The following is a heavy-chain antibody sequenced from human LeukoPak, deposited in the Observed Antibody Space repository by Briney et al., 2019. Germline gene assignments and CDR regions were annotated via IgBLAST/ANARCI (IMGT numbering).Heavy chain of an antibody. D-gene: IGHD6-19*01. CDR1: GGSISSGGYS. CDR3: ANGQQWLAFDS. J-gene: IGHJ4*02. Sequence: SETLSLTCAVSGGSISSGGYSWSWLRQPPGKGLEWIGYIYHSGSTYYNPSLKSRVTISVDGSKNQFSLKLSSVTAADTAVYYCANGQQWLAFDSWGQGTLVTVSS. CDR2: IYHSGST. V-gene: IGHV4-30-2*01.